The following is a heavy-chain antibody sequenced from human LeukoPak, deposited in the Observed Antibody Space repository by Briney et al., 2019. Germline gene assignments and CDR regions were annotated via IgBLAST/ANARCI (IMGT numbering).Heavy chain of an antibody. Sequence: ASVTVSCKASGGTFSSYAISWVRQAPGQGLEWMGGIIPIFGTANYAQKFQGRVTITADESTSTAYMELSSLRSEDTAVYYCASAYYDSSGYYYDYYYYYGMDVWGQGTTVTVSS. D-gene: IGHD3-22*01. CDR2: IIPIFGTA. J-gene: IGHJ6*02. CDR1: GGTFSSYA. V-gene: IGHV1-69*13. CDR3: ASAYYDSSGYYYDYYYYYGMDV.